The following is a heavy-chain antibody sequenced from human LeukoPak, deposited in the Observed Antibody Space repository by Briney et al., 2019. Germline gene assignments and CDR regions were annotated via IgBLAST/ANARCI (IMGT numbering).Heavy chain of an antibody. CDR2: IYATGST. Sequence: SETLSLTCTVSGGSITSYYWSWIRQPAGKGLEWIGRIYATGSTDYNPSLENRVMMSVDTSKNQFSLKLSSMTAADTAVYYCAREGSMTARPFVSIDYWGQGPWSPSPQ. V-gene: IGHV4-4*07. CDR1: GGSITSYY. CDR3: AREGSMTARPFVSIDY. D-gene: IGHD6-6*01. J-gene: IGHJ4*02.